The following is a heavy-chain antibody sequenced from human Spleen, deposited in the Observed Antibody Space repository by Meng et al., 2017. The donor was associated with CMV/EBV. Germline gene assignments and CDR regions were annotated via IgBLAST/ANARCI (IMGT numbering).Heavy chain of an antibody. Sequence: GGSLRLSCAASGFTFSDYYMSWIRQAPGKGLEWVSYISSSGSTIYYADSVKGRFTISRDNSKNTLYLQMDSLRIDDTGVYYCAKDLRYELLQGDAFDSWGQGTVVTVSS. J-gene: IGHJ3*02. CDR2: ISSSGSTI. CDR3: AKDLRYELLQGDAFDS. V-gene: IGHV3-11*01. CDR1: GFTFSDYY. D-gene: IGHD1-26*01.